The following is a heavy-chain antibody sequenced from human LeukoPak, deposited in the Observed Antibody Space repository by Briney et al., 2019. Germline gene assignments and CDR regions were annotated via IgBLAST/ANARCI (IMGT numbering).Heavy chain of an antibody. CDR3: ARAEDYYDTSGYYRIDY. D-gene: IGHD3-22*01. CDR2: INPNSGGT. CDR1: GYTFIGYY. V-gene: IGHV1-2*02. J-gene: IGHJ4*02. Sequence: ASVKVSCKASGYTFIGYYMHSVRQAPGQGLEWMGWINPNSGGTNYAQKFQGRVTMTRDTSISTAYMELSRLRFDDTAVYYCARAEDYYDTSGYYRIDYWGQGTLVTVSS.